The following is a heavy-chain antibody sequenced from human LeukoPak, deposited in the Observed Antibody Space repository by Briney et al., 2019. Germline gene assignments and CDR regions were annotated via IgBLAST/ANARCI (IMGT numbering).Heavy chain of an antibody. CDR2: ISGSGGST. CDR3: AKDFLLRDAFDI. D-gene: IGHD2-15*01. J-gene: IGHJ3*02. V-gene: IGHV3-23*01. CDR1: GGSISSGSYY. Sequence: ETLSLTCTVSGGSISSGSYYWGWIRQPPGKGLEWVSAISGSGGSTYYADSVKGRFTISRDNSKNTLYLQMNSLRAEDTAVYYCAKDFLLRDAFDIWGQGTMVTVSS.